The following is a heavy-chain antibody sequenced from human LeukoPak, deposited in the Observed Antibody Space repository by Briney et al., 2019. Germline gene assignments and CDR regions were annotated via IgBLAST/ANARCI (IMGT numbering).Heavy chain of an antibody. CDR2: IYHSAST. CDR3: ARFYDDSSGYYYFDY. D-gene: IGHD3-22*01. J-gene: IGHJ4*02. Sequence: SQTLSLTRAVSVYSISRGYYWGWIRQPPGKWLEWIGSIYHSASTYYNPSLKSRGTISVDTSKNQCSLELSSVTAADTAVYYCARFYDDSSGYYYFDYWGQGTLVTVCS. V-gene: IGHV4-38-2*01. CDR1: VYSISRGYY.